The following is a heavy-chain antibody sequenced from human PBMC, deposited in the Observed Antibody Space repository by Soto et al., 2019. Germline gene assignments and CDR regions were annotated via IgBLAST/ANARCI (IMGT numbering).Heavy chain of an antibody. V-gene: IGHV5-51*01. CDR2: THPGNSES. J-gene: IGHJ4*02. D-gene: IGHD6-13*01. Sequence: GESLKISCQGSGYTFSNQWIAWVRKMPGKGLEWMGLTHPGNSESRYSPSIQGQVTMSVDKSINTAFLQWSSLKASDSAMYYCATHTSTGYWDCWGQGTLVTVSS. CDR1: GYTFSNQW. CDR3: ATHTSTGYWDC.